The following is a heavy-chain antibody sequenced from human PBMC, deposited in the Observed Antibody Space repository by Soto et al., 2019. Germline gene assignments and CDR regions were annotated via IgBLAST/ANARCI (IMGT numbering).Heavy chain of an antibody. CDR3: AREQYNLKL. CDR2: VYHTGNT. CDR1: GVSITPYY. V-gene: IGHV4-59*01. Sequence: QVQLQESGPGLVKPSETLSLTCTVSGVSITPYYWTWIRHPPGKGLEWIGYVYHTGNTYYNPSLKSRVTISLDTSKNQVSLRLKSVTAPDTALYYCAREQYNLKLWGQGTLVTVSS. D-gene: IGHD1-20*01. J-gene: IGHJ4*02.